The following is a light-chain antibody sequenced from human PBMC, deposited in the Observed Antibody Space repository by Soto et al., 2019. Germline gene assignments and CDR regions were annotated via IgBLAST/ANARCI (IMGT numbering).Light chain of an antibody. CDR1: QSISSW. J-gene: IGKJ4*01. CDR3: QQYNSYPLT. Sequence: DIQMTQSPSTLSASVGDRDTITCRASQSISSWLAWYQQKPGKAPKLLIYDASSFESGVPSRFSGSGSGTEFTLTISSLQPDDFATYYCQQYNSYPLTFGGGTKV. CDR2: DAS. V-gene: IGKV1-5*01.